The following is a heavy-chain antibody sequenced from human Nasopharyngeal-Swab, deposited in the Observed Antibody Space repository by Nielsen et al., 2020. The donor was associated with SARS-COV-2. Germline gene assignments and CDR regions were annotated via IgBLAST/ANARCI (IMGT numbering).Heavy chain of an antibody. CDR3: AKDFNVDTAMVTYYYGMDV. D-gene: IGHD5-18*01. CDR2: ISWNSGTT. V-gene: IGHV3-9*01. J-gene: IGHJ6*02. CDR1: GFTFDDYA. Sequence: GGSLRLSCAASGFTFDDYAMHWVRQAPGKGLEWVSGISWNSGTTGYADSVKGRFTISRDNAKRSLYLQMNSLRAEDTALYYCAKDFNVDTAMVTYYYGMDVWGQGTTVTVSS.